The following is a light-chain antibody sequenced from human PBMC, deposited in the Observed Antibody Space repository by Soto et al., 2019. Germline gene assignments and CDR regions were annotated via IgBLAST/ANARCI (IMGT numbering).Light chain of an antibody. Sequence: EIVMTQSPATLSVSPGERATLSCRASQSVSSNLAWYQQKPGQAPRLLIYGASTRATDIPARFSGSGSGTEFTPTISSLLSEDFAVYYCQQYNNWPPWTFGQGTKVEIK. CDR3: QQYNNWPPWT. CDR1: QSVSSN. V-gene: IGKV3-15*01. J-gene: IGKJ1*01. CDR2: GAS.